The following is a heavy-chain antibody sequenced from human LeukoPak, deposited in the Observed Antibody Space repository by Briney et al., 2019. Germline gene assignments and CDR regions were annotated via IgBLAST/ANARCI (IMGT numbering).Heavy chain of an antibody. D-gene: IGHD7-27*01. Sequence: AETLSLTCAVYGGSFSGYYWSWIRQPPGKRLEWIGEINHSGSTNYNPSLKSRVTISVDTSKNQFSLKLSSVTAADTAVYYCARLGRKTYYYYMDVWGKGTTVTVSS. CDR3: ARLGRKTYYYYMDV. CDR2: INHSGST. J-gene: IGHJ6*03. CDR1: GGSFSGYY. V-gene: IGHV4-34*01.